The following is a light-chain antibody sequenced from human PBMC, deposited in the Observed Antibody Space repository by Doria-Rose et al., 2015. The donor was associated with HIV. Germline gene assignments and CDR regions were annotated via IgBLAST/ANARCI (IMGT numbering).Light chain of an antibody. Sequence: EIVLTQSPLTLSVTPGQPASISCRSSQSLVNSDGKTYLYLYLQKPGQSPQLLIYEVSNRFSGVPDRFSGSGSGTDFTLKISRVEPEDFGVYYCMQTILLPFTFGPGTTVDIK. J-gene: IGKJ3*01. CDR1: QSLVNSDGKTY. CDR2: EVS. CDR3: MQTILLPFT. V-gene: IGKV2D-29*02.